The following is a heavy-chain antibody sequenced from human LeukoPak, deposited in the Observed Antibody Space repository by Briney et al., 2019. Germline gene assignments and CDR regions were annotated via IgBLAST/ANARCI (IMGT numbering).Heavy chain of an antibody. J-gene: IGHJ4*02. CDR2: ISNNGGSS. CDR3: VKITSVTGGDC. CDR1: GFTFSAYA. D-gene: IGHD1-1*01. V-gene: IGHV3-64D*09. Sequence: GGSLRLSCSASGFTFSAYAMYWVRQAPGKGLEYVSGISNNGGSSFYADSVKGRFTISRDNSKNTLYLQMSSLRAEDTAVYYCVKITSVTGGDCWGQGTRLTVSA.